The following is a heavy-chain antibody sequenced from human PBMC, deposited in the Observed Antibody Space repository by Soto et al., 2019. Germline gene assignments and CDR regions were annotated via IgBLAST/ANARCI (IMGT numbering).Heavy chain of an antibody. Sequence: GGSLRLSCAASGFTFSSYAMSWVRQAPGKGLEWVSAISGSGGSTYYADSVKGRFTISRDNSKNTLYLQMNSLRAEDTAVYYCAKDLFPSISPDYGDYPYAFDIWGQGTMVTVSS. CDR1: GFTFSSYA. V-gene: IGHV3-23*01. D-gene: IGHD4-17*01. J-gene: IGHJ3*02. CDR2: ISGSGGST. CDR3: AKDLFPSISPDYGDYPYAFDI.